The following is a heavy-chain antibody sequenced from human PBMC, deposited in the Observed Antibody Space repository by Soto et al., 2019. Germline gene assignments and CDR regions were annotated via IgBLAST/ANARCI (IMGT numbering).Heavy chain of an antibody. J-gene: IGHJ6*03. Sequence: GGSLRLSCAASGFTFSDYYMSWIRQAPGKGLEWVSYISSSSSYTNYAVSVKGRFTIYRDNAKNSLYLQMNSLRAEDTVVFYCARVSSGIAAAGTGSDYYYYMDVWGKGTTVTVSS. V-gene: IGHV3-11*06. CDR3: ARVSSGIAAAGTGSDYYYYMDV. CDR2: ISSSSSYT. D-gene: IGHD6-13*01. CDR1: GFTFSDYY.